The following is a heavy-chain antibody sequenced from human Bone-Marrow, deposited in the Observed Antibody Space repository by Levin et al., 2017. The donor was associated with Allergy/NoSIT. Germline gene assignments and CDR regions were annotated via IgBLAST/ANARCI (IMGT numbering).Heavy chain of an antibody. D-gene: IGHD3-22*01. V-gene: IGHV4-59*08. J-gene: IGHJ2*01. CDR1: GGTIGRYS. CDR2: IKDSGTP. Sequence: SETLSLTCTVSGGTIGRYSWIWIRQPPGRGLEWIGHIKDSGTPNYNSSLRSRLTMSVDTSKNQFSLRLSSVSAADTAVYYCARGGDSRGHYYWYFDLWGHGTVVTVSS. CDR3: ARGGDSRGHYYWYFDL.